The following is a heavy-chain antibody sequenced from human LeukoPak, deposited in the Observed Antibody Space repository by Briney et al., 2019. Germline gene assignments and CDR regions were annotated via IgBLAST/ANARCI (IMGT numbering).Heavy chain of an antibody. Sequence: GGSLRLSCAASGFTFSSYWMSWVRQAPGRGLEWVAVLSYDGSNKFYADSVKGRFTISRDNSKNTLYLQMNSLRAEDTAMYYCAKGDGFDSSGFQAYFDYWGQGTLVTVSS. CDR3: AKGDGFDSSGFQAYFDY. CDR1: GFTFSSYW. V-gene: IGHV3-30*18. CDR2: LSYDGSNK. D-gene: IGHD3-22*01. J-gene: IGHJ4*02.